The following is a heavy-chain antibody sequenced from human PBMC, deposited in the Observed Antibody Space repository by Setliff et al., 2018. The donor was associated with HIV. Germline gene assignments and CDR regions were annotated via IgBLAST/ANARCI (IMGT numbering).Heavy chain of an antibody. Sequence: ASVKVSCKASGYIITGYLIHWVRQAPGQGLEWMGWINPNSGDTKYAQKVQGRVTMTTDTSTSTAYMELRSLRSDDTAVYYCARDDKLSGSYMWHYYYYMDVWGKGTTVTVSS. D-gene: IGHD1-26*01. CDR1: GYIITGYL. V-gene: IGHV1-18*04. CDR3: ARDDKLSGSYMWHYYYYMDV. CDR2: INPNSGDT. J-gene: IGHJ6*03.